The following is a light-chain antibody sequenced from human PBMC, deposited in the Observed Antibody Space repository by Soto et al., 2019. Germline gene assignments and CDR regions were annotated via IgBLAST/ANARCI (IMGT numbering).Light chain of an antibody. CDR1: QTISTY. J-gene: IGKJ1*01. CDR2: DAS. Sequence: DIQMTQSPSSLSASVGDRVTITCRASQTISTYLNWYQQKPGKAPRLLIYDASSLLSGVPSRFSGSGSGTDFTLTIASLQPEDFSTYYCQQYNGYSTWKFGQGTKVEIK. V-gene: IGKV1-39*01. CDR3: QQYNGYSTWK.